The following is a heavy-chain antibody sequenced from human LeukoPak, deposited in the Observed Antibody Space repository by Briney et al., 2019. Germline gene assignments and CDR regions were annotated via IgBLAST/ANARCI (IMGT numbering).Heavy chain of an antibody. D-gene: IGHD1-14*01. CDR2: INPNGGAT. V-gene: IGHV1-46*01. Sequence: ASVKVSCKASGYTFSNYYMYWVRQAPGQGLEWMGIINPNGGATSYAQKFQGRITMTRDMSTSTVYMELSSLRSEDTAIYYCANRVMPRLPTASITPAYSSDYWGQGTLVTVSS. CDR1: GYTFSNYY. J-gene: IGHJ4*02. CDR3: ANRVMPRLPTASITPAYSSDY.